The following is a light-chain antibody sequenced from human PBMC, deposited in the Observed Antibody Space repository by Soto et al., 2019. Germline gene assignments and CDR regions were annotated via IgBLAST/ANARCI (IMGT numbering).Light chain of an antibody. CDR3: QQYNNWPQWT. Sequence: SPATLSVSPWERATLSCRASQSVSSNLAWYQQKPGQAPRLIIYGASTRATGIPARFSGSGSGTEFTLTISSLQSEDFAVYYCQQYNNWPQWTFGQGTKV. J-gene: IGKJ1*01. CDR1: QSVSSN. CDR2: GAS. V-gene: IGKV3-15*01.